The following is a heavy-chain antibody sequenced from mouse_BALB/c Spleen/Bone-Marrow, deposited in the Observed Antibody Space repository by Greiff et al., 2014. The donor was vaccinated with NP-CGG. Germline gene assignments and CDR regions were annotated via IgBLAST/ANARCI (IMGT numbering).Heavy chain of an antibody. CDR2: INPSNGGT. CDR3: TRDHYYYGSSYWYFDV. CDR1: GYTFTSYY. Sequence: QVQLQQPGAELVKPGDSVKLSCKASGYTFTSYYMYWVKQRPGQGLEWIGGINPSNGGTNFNEKFKSKATLTVDKSSSTAYMQLSSLTSEDSAVYYCTRDHYYYGSSYWYFDVWGAGTTVTVSS. V-gene: IGHV1S81*02. J-gene: IGHJ1*01. D-gene: IGHD1-1*01.